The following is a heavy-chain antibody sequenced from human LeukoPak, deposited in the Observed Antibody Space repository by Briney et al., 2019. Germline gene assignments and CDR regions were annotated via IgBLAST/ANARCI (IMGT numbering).Heavy chain of an antibody. CDR1: GGTFSSYA. V-gene: IGHV1-69*06. CDR3: ARAVQVTTGGLFDY. Sequence: SVKVSCKASGGTFSSYAISWVRQAPGQGLEWMGGIIPIFGTANYAQKFQGRVTITADKSTSTAYMELSSLRSEDTAVYYCARAVQVTTGGLFDYWGQETLVTVSS. D-gene: IGHD4-17*01. CDR2: IIPIFGTA. J-gene: IGHJ4*02.